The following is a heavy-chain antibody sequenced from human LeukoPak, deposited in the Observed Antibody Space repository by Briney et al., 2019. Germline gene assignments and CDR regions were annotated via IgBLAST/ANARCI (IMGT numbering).Heavy chain of an antibody. J-gene: IGHJ4*02. CDR2: ISSEGSST. D-gene: IGHD6-19*01. CDR1: GFTFSNYW. V-gene: IGHV3-74*01. Sequence: PGGSLRLSCAASGFTFSNYWMHWVRQAPGKRLVLVSRISSEGSSTSYADSVKGRFTISRDNAKNTLYLQMNSLRAEDTAVYYCARFTVAGYYFDYWGQGTLVTVSS. CDR3: ARFTVAGYYFDY.